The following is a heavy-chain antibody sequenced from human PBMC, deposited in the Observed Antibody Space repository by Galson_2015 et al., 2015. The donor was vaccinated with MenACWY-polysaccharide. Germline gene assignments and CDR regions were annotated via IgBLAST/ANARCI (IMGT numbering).Heavy chain of an antibody. CDR1: GYTFSSND. J-gene: IGHJ5*02. Sequence: SCKASGYTFSSNDINWVRQTTGQGLEWMGWMNPNSGNTGYAQKFQGRVTMTRNTSISIAYMELSSLRSEDTAVYYCARGGKYYYDSSGYLNWFDPWGQGTLVTVSS. CDR3: ARGGKYYYDSSGYLNWFDP. D-gene: IGHD3-22*01. CDR2: MNPNSGNT. V-gene: IGHV1-8*01.